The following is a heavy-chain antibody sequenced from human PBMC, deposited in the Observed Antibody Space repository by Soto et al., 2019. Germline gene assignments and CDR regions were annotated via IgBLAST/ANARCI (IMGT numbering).Heavy chain of an antibody. D-gene: IGHD6-19*01. Sequence: SLRLSCAASGFTFSSYGMHWVRQAPGKGLEWVAVISYDGSNKYYADSVKGRFTISRDNSKNTLYLQMNSLRAEDTAVYYCARVGVHLIAVAGKDYWGQGTLVTVSS. CDR2: ISYDGSNK. CDR1: GFTFSSYG. V-gene: IGHV3-30*03. J-gene: IGHJ4*02. CDR3: ARVGVHLIAVAGKDY.